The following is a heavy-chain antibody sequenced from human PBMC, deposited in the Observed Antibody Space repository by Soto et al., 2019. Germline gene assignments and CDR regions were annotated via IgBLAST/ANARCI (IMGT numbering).Heavy chain of an antibody. CDR3: ARGSDCSSTSCWFDP. J-gene: IGHJ5*02. D-gene: IGHD2-2*01. CDR1: GGSFSGYY. Sequence: SETLSLTCAVYGGSFSGYYWSWIRQPPGKGLEWIGEINRSGSTNHNPSLKSRVTISVDTSKNQFSLKLSSVTAADTAVYYCARGSDCSSTSCWFDPWGQGTLVTV. V-gene: IGHV4-34*01. CDR2: INRSGST.